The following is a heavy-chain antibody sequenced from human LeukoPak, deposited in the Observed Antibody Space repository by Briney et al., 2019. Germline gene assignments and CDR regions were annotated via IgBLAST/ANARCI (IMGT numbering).Heavy chain of an antibody. D-gene: IGHD4-17*01. CDR1: GGSISSYY. CDR2: IYYRGST. Sequence: PSETLSLTCTVSGGSISSYYWSWIRQPPGKGLEWIGYIYYRGSTSYNPPLKSRVTILVDTSKNQFSLKLSSVTAADTAVYYCARQSYGDYFDYWGQGTLVTVSS. CDR3: ARQSYGDYFDY. J-gene: IGHJ4*02. V-gene: IGHV4-59*08.